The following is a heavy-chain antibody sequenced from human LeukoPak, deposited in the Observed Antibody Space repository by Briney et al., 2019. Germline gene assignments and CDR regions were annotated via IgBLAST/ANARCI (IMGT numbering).Heavy chain of an antibody. D-gene: IGHD5-18*01. CDR3: ARAGYSYGYYYYYYMDV. J-gene: IGHJ6*03. CDR2: MNPNSGNT. Sequence: GASVKVSCKAYGYTFTSYDINWVRQATGQGLEWMGWMNPNSGNTGYAQKFQGRVTMTRYTSISTAYMEVSSLRSEDTAVYYCARAGYSYGYYYYYYMDVWGKGTTVTISS. CDR1: GYTFTSYD. V-gene: IGHV1-8*01.